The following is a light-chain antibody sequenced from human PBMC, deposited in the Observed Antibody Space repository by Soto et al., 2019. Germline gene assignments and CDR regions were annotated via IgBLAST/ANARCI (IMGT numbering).Light chain of an antibody. CDR2: DVS. CDR3: YSYAGNIYSCNVI. J-gene: IGLJ2*01. Sequence: QSVLTQPRSVSGSPGPSVTISCTGTSSDVGAYNYLSWYQQHPGKAPKLMIYDVSKWPSGVPDRFSASKSGNTSSLTISGLHAEYEADYDCYSYAGNIYSCNVIFGGGTKLTVL. V-gene: IGLV2-11*01. CDR1: SSDVGAYNY.